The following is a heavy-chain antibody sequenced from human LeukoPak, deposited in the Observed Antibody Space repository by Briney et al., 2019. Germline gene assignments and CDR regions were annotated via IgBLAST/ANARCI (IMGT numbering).Heavy chain of an antibody. D-gene: IGHD2-21*01. CDR3: ARSDSYIWFDP. Sequence: ASVKVSCKASGYTFTNFYIHWMRQAPGQGLEWMGWINPDNGVTDYAQKFQGRVTMTRDTSISAVYVELSRLRSDDTAVYYCARSDSYIWFDPWGQGTLVTVSS. V-gene: IGHV1-2*02. J-gene: IGHJ5*02. CDR2: INPDNGVT. CDR1: GYTFTNFY.